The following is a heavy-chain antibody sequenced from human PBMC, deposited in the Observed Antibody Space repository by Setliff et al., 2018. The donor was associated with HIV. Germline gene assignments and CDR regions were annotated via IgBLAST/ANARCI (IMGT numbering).Heavy chain of an antibody. V-gene: IGHV3-13*01. J-gene: IGHJ6*03. CDR3: ARGPTTVTNYYYYYMDV. CDR1: GFAFSDYD. D-gene: IGHD4-17*01. Sequence: GGSLRLSCATSGFAFSDYDFHWVRQVTGEGLEWVSAIGTGGDTYYADSVKGRFTISRENAKNRLDLQMGSLRAEDTAVYYCARGPTTVTNYYYYYMDVWGKGTTVTVSS. CDR2: IGTGGDT.